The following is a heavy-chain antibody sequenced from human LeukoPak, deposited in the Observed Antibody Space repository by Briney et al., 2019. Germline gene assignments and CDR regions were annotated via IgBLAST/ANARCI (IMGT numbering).Heavy chain of an antibody. CDR3: AKEGGYCSSSSCSDYFDY. J-gene: IGHJ4*02. D-gene: IGHD2-2*01. V-gene: IGHV3-23*01. CDR2: ISGSGGST. Sequence: GGSLRLSCAASGFIFCNHAMSWVRQAPGKGLEWVSTISGSGGSTYYAESVKGRCTFSRDNSKDTLYLQLNSLRVKDTAVYYCAKEGGYCSSSSCSDYFDYWGQGSLVTVSS. CDR1: GFIFCNHA.